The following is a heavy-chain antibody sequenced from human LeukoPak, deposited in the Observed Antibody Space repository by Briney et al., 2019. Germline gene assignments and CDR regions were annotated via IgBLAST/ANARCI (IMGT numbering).Heavy chain of an antibody. CDR3: ARAARIAAAGTVIDY. V-gene: IGHV4-34*01. CDR1: GGSFSGYY. J-gene: IGHJ4*02. CDR2: INHSGST. Sequence: SETQSLTCAVYGGSFSGYYWSWIRQPPGKGLEWIGEINHSGSTNYNPSLKSRVTISVDTSKNQFSLKLSSVTAADTAVYYCARAARIAAAGTVIDYWGQGTLVTVSS. D-gene: IGHD6-13*01.